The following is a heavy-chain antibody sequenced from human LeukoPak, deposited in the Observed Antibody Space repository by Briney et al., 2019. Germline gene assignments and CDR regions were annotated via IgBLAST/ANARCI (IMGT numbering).Heavy chain of an antibody. CDR2: IYYSGST. J-gene: IGHJ4*02. D-gene: IGHD4-17*01. CDR1: GGSISSGGYF. V-gene: IGHV4-31*03. CDR3: ARTSDYSSYFDY. Sequence: SETLSLTCTVSGGSISSGGYFWSWIRQHPGKGLEWIGYIYYSGSTYYNPSLKSRVTISVDTSKNQFSLKLSSVTAADTAVYYCARTSDYSSYFDYWGQGTLVTVSS.